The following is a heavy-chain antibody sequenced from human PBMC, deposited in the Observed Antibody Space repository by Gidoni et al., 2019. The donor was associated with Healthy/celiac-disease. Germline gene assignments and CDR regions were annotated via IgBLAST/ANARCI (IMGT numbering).Heavy chain of an antibody. Sequence: EVQLVESGGGLVQPGGSLRLSCAASGFHLSSYWMSWVRQAPGKGLEWVAKIKKDGSEKYYVDTVKGRFTISRDNAKNSLYLQMNSLRAEDTAVYYCARDRYMVSILSLYGMDVWGQGTTVTVSS. V-gene: IGHV3-7*01. CDR1: GFHLSSYW. J-gene: IGHJ6*02. CDR2: IKKDGSEK. CDR3: ARDRYMVSILSLYGMDV. D-gene: IGHD1-20*01.